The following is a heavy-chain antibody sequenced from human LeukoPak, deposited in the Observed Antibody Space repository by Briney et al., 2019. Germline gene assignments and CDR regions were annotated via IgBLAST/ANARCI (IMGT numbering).Heavy chain of an antibody. D-gene: IGHD2-15*01. CDR2: IAGSSSFI. CDR3: ARVLSGHCTGGTCYAFDF. Sequence: PGGSLRLSCAASGLTFSSDRMNWVRQAPGKGLEWVSSIAGSSSFIYYADSVRGRFTISRDNAKNSLYLQMNSLRAEDTAVYYCARVLSGHCTGGTCYAFDFRGQGTLVTVSS. J-gene: IGHJ4*02. V-gene: IGHV3-21*01. CDR1: GLTFSSDR.